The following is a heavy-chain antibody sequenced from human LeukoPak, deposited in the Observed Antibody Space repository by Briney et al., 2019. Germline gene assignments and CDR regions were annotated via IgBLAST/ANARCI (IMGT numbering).Heavy chain of an antibody. CDR1: GGSISSYY. V-gene: IGHV4-59*08. Sequence: SETLSLTCTVSGGSISSYYWSWIRQPPGKGLEWIGYIYCSGSTNYNPSLKSRVTISVDTSKNQFSLKLSSVTAADTAVYYCARVYDYGDYYFDYWGQGTLVTVSS. CDR3: ARVYDYGDYYFDY. D-gene: IGHD4-17*01. CDR2: IYCSGST. J-gene: IGHJ4*02.